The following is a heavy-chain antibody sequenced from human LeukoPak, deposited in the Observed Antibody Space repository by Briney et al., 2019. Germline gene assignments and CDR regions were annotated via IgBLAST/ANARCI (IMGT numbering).Heavy chain of an antibody. CDR3: ARGRGADYYDSSGYYL. Sequence: ASVEVSCKASGYTFTSYDINWVRQATGQGLEWMGWMNPNSGNTGYAQKFQGRVTMTRNTSISTAYMELSSLRSEDTAVYYCARGRGADYYDSSGYYLWGQGTLVTVSS. CDR1: GYTFTSYD. J-gene: IGHJ5*02. D-gene: IGHD3-22*01. CDR2: MNPNSGNT. V-gene: IGHV1-8*01.